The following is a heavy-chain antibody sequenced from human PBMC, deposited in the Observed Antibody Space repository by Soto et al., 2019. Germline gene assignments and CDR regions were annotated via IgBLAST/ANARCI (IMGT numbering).Heavy chain of an antibody. Sequence: EVQLVESGGGLVQPGGSLRLSCAASGFTLSDHYMDWVRQAPGKGLECVGRTKNKANRYTTEYAASVKGRFTISRDYSENSVYLQMNSMKTEDTAVDYCVRWDSVSPDYWGQGTLVTVSA. D-gene: IGHD1-26*01. J-gene: IGHJ4*02. V-gene: IGHV3-72*01. CDR3: VRWDSVSPDY. CDR2: TKNKANRYTT. CDR1: GFTLSDHY.